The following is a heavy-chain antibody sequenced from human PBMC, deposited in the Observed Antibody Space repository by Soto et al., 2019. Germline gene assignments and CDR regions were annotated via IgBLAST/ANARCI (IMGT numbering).Heavy chain of an antibody. CDR1: GGSISSGGDY. J-gene: IGHJ3*02. V-gene: IGHV4-31*03. Sequence: ASETQSLTYTVSGGSISSGGDYWSWIRQHPGKGLEWIGYIYCSGSTYYNPSLKSRVTISVDTSKNQFSLKLSSVTAADTAVYYCASLTYYDILTGYYAFDIWGQGTMVTVSS. CDR3: ASLTYYDILTGYYAFDI. CDR2: IYCSGST. D-gene: IGHD3-9*01.